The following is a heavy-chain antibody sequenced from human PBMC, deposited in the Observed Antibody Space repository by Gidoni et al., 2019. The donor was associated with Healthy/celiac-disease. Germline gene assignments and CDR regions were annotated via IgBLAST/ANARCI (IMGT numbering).Heavy chain of an antibody. V-gene: IGHV1-69*04. CDR2: IIPILGIA. CDR1: GGTFSSYA. Sequence: QVQLVQSGAEVKKPGSSVTVSCKASGGTFSSYAISWVRQAPGQGLEWMGRIIPILGIANYAQKFQGRVTITADKSTSTAYMELSSLRSEDTAVYYCARAHGRDGYSYFDYWGQGTLVTVSS. CDR3: ARAHGRDGYSYFDY. D-gene: IGHD4-4*01. J-gene: IGHJ4*02.